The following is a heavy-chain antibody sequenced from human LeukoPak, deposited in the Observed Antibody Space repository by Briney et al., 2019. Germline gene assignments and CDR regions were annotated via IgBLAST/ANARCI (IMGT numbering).Heavy chain of an antibody. J-gene: IGHJ4*02. CDR3: ARVDDWNALEY. Sequence: PSETLSLTCTVSGGSISSYYWSWIRQPPGKGLEWIGYIYYSGSTNYNPSLKSRVTISVDTSKNQFSLKLSSVTAADTALYCARVDDWNALEYWGQGTLVTVSS. CDR1: GGSISSYY. V-gene: IGHV4-59*01. D-gene: IGHD1-1*01. CDR2: IYYSGST.